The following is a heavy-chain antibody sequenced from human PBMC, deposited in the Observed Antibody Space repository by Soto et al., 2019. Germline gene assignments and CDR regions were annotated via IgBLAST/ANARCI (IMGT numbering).Heavy chain of an antibody. Sequence: SETLSLTCTVSGGSISSYYWSWIRQPPGKGLEWIGYIYYSGSTNYNPSLKSRVTISVDTSKNQFSLKLSSVTAADTAVYYCAREGVGYGSGSYYLISAFDIWGQGTMVTVS. D-gene: IGHD3-10*01. CDR2: IYYSGST. V-gene: IGHV4-59*01. CDR3: AREGVGYGSGSYYLISAFDI. CDR1: GGSISSYY. J-gene: IGHJ3*02.